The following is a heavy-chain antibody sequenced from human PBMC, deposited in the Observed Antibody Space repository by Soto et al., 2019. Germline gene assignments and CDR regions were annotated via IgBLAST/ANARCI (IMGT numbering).Heavy chain of an antibody. Sequence: PGGSLRLSCAASGFTFINYAMSWVRQAPGKGLEWVSTISGSGVTTYYADSVKGRFTISRDNSKNTLYLQMNSLRAEDTAEYYCAKYMVATIYFDYWRQRALVTVSS. J-gene: IGHJ4*02. CDR1: GFTFINYA. CDR2: ISGSGVTT. CDR3: AKYMVATIYFDY. V-gene: IGHV3-23*01. D-gene: IGHD5-12*01.